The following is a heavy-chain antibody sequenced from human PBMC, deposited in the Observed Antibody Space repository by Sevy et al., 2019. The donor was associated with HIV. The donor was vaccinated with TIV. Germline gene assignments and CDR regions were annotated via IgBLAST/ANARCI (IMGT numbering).Heavy chain of an antibody. CDR1: GFSFTSYE. Sequence: GGSLRLSCAASGFSFTSYEINWVRQAPGKGLEWVSYISSRGTTIYYADSVKGRFTISRDNAKNSLFLQMNSLRADDTAAYYCARTGIGISGLTGAMDVWGQGITVTVSS. J-gene: IGHJ6*02. V-gene: IGHV3-48*03. CDR2: ISSRGTTI. D-gene: IGHD2-15*01. CDR3: ARTGIGISGLTGAMDV.